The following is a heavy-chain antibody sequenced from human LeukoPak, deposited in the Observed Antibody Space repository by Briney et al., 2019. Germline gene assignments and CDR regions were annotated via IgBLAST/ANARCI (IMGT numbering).Heavy chain of an antibody. CDR3: ARSERAAAGPWFDP. CDR1: GYSITSGYY. V-gene: IGHV3-53*01. J-gene: IGHJ5*02. Sequence: ETLSLTCIVSGYSITSGYYWSWVRQGPGKGLEWVSTIYSGGSTYYADSVTGRFTISRDNSKNALYLQMNTLRAEDTAVYYCARSERAAAGPWFDPWGQGTLVTVSS. CDR2: IYSGGST. D-gene: IGHD6-13*01.